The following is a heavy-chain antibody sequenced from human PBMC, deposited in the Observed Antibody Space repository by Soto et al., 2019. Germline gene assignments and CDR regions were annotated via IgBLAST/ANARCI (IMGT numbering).Heavy chain of an antibody. D-gene: IGHD3-9*01. Sequence: QLQLQESGPGLVKPSETLSLTCTVSGGSISSSSYYWGWIRQPPGKGLEWIGSIYYSGSTYYNPPLCSRVTISVDPTKSPCSLKLSSVTAADQAVYYCARHCAPNCDILTGYYGVIDYWGQGTLVTVSS. J-gene: IGHJ4*02. V-gene: IGHV4-39*01. CDR1: GGSISSSSYY. CDR2: IYYSGST. CDR3: ARHCAPNCDILTGYYGVIDY.